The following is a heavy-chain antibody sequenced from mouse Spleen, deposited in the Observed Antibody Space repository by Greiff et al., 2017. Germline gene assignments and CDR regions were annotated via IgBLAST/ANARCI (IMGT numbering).Heavy chain of an antibody. V-gene: IGHV1-55*01. Sequence: VQLQQPGAELVKPGASVKMSCKASGYTFTSYWITWVKQRPGQGLEWIGDIYPGSGSTNYNEKFKSKATLTVDTSSSTAYMQLSSLTSEDSAVYYCARMHDYDWYFDVWGTGTTVTVSS. D-gene: IGHD2-4*01. J-gene: IGHJ1*03. CDR3: ARMHDYDWYFDV. CDR1: GYTFTSYW. CDR2: IYPGSGST.